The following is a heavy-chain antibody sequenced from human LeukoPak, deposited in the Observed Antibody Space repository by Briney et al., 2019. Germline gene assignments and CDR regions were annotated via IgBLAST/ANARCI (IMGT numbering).Heavy chain of an antibody. D-gene: IGHD5-24*01. J-gene: IGHJ4*02. CDR3: ARGGQRWLQFPYDY. CDR2: LTPRGDIT. CDR1: GHTFTNYH. V-gene: IGHV1-46*01. Sequence: ASVKVSCKASGHTFTNYHIHWVRQAPGQGLEWMGILTPRGDITNYAQKFQGRVTMTRDTSTSTIYMELSSLRSEDTAVYCCARGGQRWLQFPYDYWGQGAVVTVSS.